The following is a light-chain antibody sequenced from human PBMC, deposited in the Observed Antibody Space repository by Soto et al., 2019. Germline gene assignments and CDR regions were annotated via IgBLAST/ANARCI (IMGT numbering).Light chain of an antibody. CDR1: SSDVGGYNY. J-gene: IGLJ1*01. V-gene: IGLV2-14*01. CDR2: DVS. CDR3: SSYTTSNTRQIV. Sequence: QSALTQPASVSGSPGQSITISCTGTSSDVGGYNYVSWYQQHPGEAPKFMIYDVSNRPSGVSNRFSGSKSGNTASLTISGLQAEDAADYYCSSYTTSNTRQIVFGTGTKVTVL.